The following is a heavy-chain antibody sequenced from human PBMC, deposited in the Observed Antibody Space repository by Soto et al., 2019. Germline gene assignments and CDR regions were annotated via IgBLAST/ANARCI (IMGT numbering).Heavy chain of an antibody. J-gene: IGHJ2*01. D-gene: IGHD6-13*01. CDR1: GFTFSSYA. CDR3: AKEGYSSSWYRIYFDL. V-gene: IGHV3-23*01. Sequence: EVQLLESGGGLVQPGGSLRLSCAASGFTFSSYAMSWVRQAPGKGLEWVSAISGSGGSTYYADSVKGRFTISRDNSKNTLYLQMNSLRAEDTAVYYCAKEGYSSSWYRIYFDLWGRGTLVTVSS. CDR2: ISGSGGST.